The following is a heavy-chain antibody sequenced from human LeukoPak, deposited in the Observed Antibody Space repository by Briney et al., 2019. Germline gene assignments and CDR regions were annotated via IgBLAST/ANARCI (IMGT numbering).Heavy chain of an antibody. J-gene: IGHJ4*02. CDR3: ARDKDRASAGWCYLPDD. CDR1: GFTFTSYN. V-gene: IGHV3-21*01. Sequence: GGSLRLSCAASGFTFTSYNMNWVRQAPGKGLEWVSSISSSSSYINYADSVKGRFTISRDNAKNSVYLQMNSLRAEDTAVYYCARDKDRASAGWCYLPDDWGQGTLVTVSS. D-gene: IGHD2-15*01. CDR2: ISSSSSYI.